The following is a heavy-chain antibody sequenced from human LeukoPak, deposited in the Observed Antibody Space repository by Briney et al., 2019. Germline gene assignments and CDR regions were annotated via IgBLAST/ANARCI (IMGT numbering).Heavy chain of an antibody. CDR3: ARGLYSSSWSPRGY. V-gene: IGHV3-30*04. J-gene: IGHJ4*02. CDR1: GFTFSSYA. CDR2: ISYDGSNK. D-gene: IGHD6-13*01. Sequence: GGSLRHSCAASGFTFSSYAMHWVRQAPGKGLEWVAVISYDGSNKYYADSVKGRFTISRDNSKNTLYLQMNSLRAEDTAVYYCARGLYSSSWSPRGYWGQGTLVTVSS.